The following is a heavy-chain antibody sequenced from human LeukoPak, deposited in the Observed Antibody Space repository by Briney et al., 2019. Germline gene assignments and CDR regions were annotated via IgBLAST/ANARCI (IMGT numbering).Heavy chain of an antibody. V-gene: IGHV3-23*01. CDR3: AKAPVSYDSSGYYLDY. D-gene: IGHD3-22*01. Sequence: GASLRLSCAASGFTFSSYAMSWVRQAPGKGLEWVSAISGSGGSTYYADSVKGRFTISRDNSKNTLYLQMNSLRAEDTAVYYCAKAPVSYDSSGYYLDYWGQGTLVTVSS. J-gene: IGHJ4*02. CDR1: GFTFSSYA. CDR2: ISGSGGST.